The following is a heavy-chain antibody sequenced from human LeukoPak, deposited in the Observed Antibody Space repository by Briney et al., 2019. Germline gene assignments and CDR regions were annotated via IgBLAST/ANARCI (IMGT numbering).Heavy chain of an antibody. D-gene: IGHD2-2*01. Sequence: ASVKVSCKASGYTFTDYYIIWMRQAPGRGLEYMGWINPNGGATRNGQNFQGRITMTRDTSVSTVYMDLGTLSSDDAAIYFCARGSAVSCTSTNCHAPLDYWGQGTLVTVSS. CDR3: ARGSAVSCTSTNCHAPLDY. CDR1: GYTFTDYY. V-gene: IGHV1-2*02. J-gene: IGHJ4*02. CDR2: INPNGGAT.